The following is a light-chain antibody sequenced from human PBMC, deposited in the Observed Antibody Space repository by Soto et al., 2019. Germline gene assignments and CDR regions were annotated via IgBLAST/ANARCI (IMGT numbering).Light chain of an antibody. CDR2: EGT. J-gene: IGLJ7*01. CDR1: SSDVGSYNP. Sequence: QSALTQPASVSGSPGQSINISCNGASSDVGSYNPVSWYQQHPGKAPKLIIYEGTKRPSGVSNRFSGSKSGNTASLTISGLQAEDEADYHCCSYVGSCTPPVFGGGTQLTVL. V-gene: IGLV2-23*01. CDR3: CSYVGSCTPPV.